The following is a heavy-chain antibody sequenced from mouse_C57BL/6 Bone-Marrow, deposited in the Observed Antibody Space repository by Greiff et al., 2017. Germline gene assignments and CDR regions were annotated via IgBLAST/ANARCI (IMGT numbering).Heavy chain of an antibody. Sequence: EVQGVASGGGLVKPGGSLKLSCAASGFNIRDYGMHWVRQAPEKGLEWVAYISSGISTIYYADTVKGRFTISRDNAKNTLFLQMTSLRSEDTAMYYCARIYYGNFSWFAYWGQGTLVTVSA. CDR1: GFNIRDYG. CDR3: ARIYYGNFSWFAY. CDR2: ISSGISTI. D-gene: IGHD2-1*01. V-gene: IGHV5-17*01. J-gene: IGHJ3*01.